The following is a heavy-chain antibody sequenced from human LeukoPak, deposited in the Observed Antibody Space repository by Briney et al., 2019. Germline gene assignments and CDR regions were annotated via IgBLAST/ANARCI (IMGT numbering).Heavy chain of an antibody. CDR2: ITGRCDST. Sequence: GGSLRHSCSASWFTFSSYAMSLVRQAPGKGLELVSAITGRCDSTYYADSVKGRFTISRDNSKNTLYLQMNSLRAEDTAVYYCSKDRRSGGWFDPWGQRTLVTVSS. CDR1: WFTFSSYA. J-gene: IGHJ5*02. CDR3: SKDRRSGGWFDP. V-gene: IGHV3-23*01. D-gene: IGHD3-16*01.